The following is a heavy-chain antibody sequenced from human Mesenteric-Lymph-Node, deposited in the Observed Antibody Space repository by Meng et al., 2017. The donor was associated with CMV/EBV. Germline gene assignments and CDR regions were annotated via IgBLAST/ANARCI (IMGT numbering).Heavy chain of an antibody. V-gene: IGHV1-2*02. D-gene: IGHD2-2*01. Sequence: ASVKVSCKASGYTFTDYYIHWVRQAPGQGLEWMGWINPHTGGTNYAQKFQDRVTMTRDTSITTAYLDLSRLKSDDTALYYCARAPLVVPASMRIYPFDYWGHGTLVTVSS. J-gene: IGHJ5*01. CDR2: INPHTGGT. CDR3: ARAPLVVPASMRIYPFDY. CDR1: GYTFTDYY.